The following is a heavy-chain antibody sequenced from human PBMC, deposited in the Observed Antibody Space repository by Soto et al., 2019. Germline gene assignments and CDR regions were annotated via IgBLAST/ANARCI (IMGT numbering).Heavy chain of an antibody. J-gene: IGHJ4*02. Sequence: SETLSLTCTVSGGSISSYYWSWIRQPPGKGLEWIGYIYYSGSTNYNPSLKSRVTISVDTSKNQFSLKLSSVTAADTAVYYCARDPRGYLSYFDYWGQGTLVTVSS. D-gene: IGHD3-3*01. CDR2: IYYSGST. V-gene: IGHV4-59*01. CDR1: GGSISSYY. CDR3: ARDPRGYLSYFDY.